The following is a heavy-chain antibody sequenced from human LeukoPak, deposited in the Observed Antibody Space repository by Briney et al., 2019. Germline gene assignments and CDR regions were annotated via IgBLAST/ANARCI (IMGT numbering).Heavy chain of an antibody. Sequence: PGGSLRLSCAASGFTFSSYAMSWVRQAPGKGLEWVAAISGSGGSTYYADSVKGRFTISRDNSKNTLYLQMNSLRAEDTAVYYCATDPEWLRSPIDYWGQGTLVTVSS. CDR1: GFTFSSYA. CDR3: ATDPEWLRSPIDY. V-gene: IGHV3-23*01. CDR2: ISGSGGST. J-gene: IGHJ4*02. D-gene: IGHD5-12*01.